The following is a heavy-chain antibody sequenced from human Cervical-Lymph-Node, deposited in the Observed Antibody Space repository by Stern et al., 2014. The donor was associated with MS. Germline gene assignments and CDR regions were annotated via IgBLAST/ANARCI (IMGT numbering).Heavy chain of an antibody. D-gene: IGHD6-19*01. CDR2: ISSSSSYI. Sequence: EVQLVESGGGLVKPGGSLRLSCAASGFTFSSYSMNWVRQAPGKGLEWVSSISSSSSYIYYADSVKGRFTISRDNAKNSLYLQMNSLRAEDTAVYYCASMIAVAGAGDYWGQGTLVTVSS. J-gene: IGHJ4*02. CDR1: GFTFSSYS. CDR3: ASMIAVAGAGDY. V-gene: IGHV3-21*02.